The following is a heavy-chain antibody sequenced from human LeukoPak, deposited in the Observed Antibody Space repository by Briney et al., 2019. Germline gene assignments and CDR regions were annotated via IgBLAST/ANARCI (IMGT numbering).Heavy chain of an antibody. J-gene: IGHJ5*02. Sequence: ASVKVSCKASGGTFSSYAISWGRQAPGQGLEWMGRIIPIFGTANYAQKFQGRVTITTDESTSTAYMELSSLRSEDTVVYYCARGGVAATRLATLNWFDPWGQGTLVTVSS. CDR3: ARGGVAATRLATLNWFDP. CDR1: GGTFSSYA. CDR2: IIPIFGTA. D-gene: IGHD2-15*01. V-gene: IGHV1-69*05.